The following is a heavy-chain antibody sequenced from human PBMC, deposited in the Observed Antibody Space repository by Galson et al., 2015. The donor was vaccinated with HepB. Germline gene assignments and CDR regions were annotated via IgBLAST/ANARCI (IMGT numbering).Heavy chain of an antibody. Sequence: QSGAEVKKPGESLKISCKGSGYSSTSYWIGWVRQMPGKGLEWMGIIYPGNSDTRYSPSFQGQVTISADKSISTAYLQWSSLKASDTAMYYCARNLTGIDGYNRDAFDIWGQGTMVTVSS. CDR1: GYSSTSYW. CDR3: ARNLTGIDGYNRDAFDI. J-gene: IGHJ3*02. CDR2: IYPGNSDT. D-gene: IGHD5-24*01. V-gene: IGHV5-51*01.